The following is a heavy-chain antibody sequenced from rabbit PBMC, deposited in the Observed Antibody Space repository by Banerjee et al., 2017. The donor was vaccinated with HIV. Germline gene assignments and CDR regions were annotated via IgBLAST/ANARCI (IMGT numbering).Heavy chain of an antibody. J-gene: IGHJ4*01. CDR3: AREESDGGGHLKL. CDR2: IYTGSGSA. D-gene: IGHD2-1*01. Sequence: QQQLVESRGGLVQPEGSLTLTCTASGFTISKSYYMCWVRQAPGKGLEWIACIYTGSGSALYVSWAKGRFTISKTSSTTVTLQMTSLTAADTATYFCAREESDGGGHLKLWGQGTLVTVS. V-gene: IGHV1S45*01. CDR1: GFTISKSYY.